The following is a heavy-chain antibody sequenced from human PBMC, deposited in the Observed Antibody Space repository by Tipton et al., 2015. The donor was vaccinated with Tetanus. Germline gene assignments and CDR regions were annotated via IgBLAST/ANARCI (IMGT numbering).Heavy chain of an antibody. V-gene: IGHV6-1*01. CDR2: TYYRSKWFN. D-gene: IGHD4-11*01. CDR1: GDSVSSNTMA. J-gene: IGHJ6*02. CDR3: ARDPGHSVDV. Sequence: GLVKPSQTLSLTCAISGDSVSSNTMAWNWIRQSPSRGLEWLGRTYYRSKWFNDYAVSLRGRITVNADTSRNQFSLQLISVIPEDTAVCYCARDPGHSVDVWGQGTTVTFSS.